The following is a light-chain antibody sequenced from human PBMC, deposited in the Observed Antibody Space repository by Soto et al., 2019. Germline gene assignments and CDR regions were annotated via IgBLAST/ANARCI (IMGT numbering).Light chain of an antibody. J-gene: IGKJ5*01. CDR1: QSISSNY. Sequence: EIVLTQSPGTLSLSPGERATLSCWASQSISSNYLAWYQQKPGQPPRLLISGSSIRATGIPKRFSGSASGTDFTLTISRLEPEDFAVYYCQQYGSSQITFGQGTRLEIK. CDR3: QQYGSSQIT. CDR2: GSS. V-gene: IGKV3-20*01.